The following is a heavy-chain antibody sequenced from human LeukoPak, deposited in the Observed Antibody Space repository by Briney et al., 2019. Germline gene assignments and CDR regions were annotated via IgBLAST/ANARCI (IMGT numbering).Heavy chain of an antibody. Sequence: GGSLRLSCAASGFTFDEYAMHWVRQAPGKGLEWVSGISWNSGSIGYAVSVKGRFTISRDNAKNSLYLQMNSLKAEDTAVYYCAKTELVMNYYYYVDVWGKGTTVTVSS. D-gene: IGHD1-26*01. CDR2: ISWNSGSI. CDR1: GFTFDEYA. J-gene: IGHJ6*03. V-gene: IGHV3-9*01. CDR3: AKTELVMNYYYYVDV.